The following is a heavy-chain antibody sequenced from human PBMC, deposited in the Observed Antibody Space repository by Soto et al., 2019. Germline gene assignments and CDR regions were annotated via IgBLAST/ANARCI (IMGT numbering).Heavy chain of an antibody. CDR2: ISYDGSNK. V-gene: IGHV3-30*18. J-gene: IGHJ6*02. CDR1: GFTFSSYG. D-gene: IGHD6-13*01. Sequence: GESLKISCAASGFTFSSYGMHWVRQAPGKGLEWVAVISYDGSNKYYADSVKGRFTISRDNSKNTLYLQMNSLRAEDTAVYYCAKQQQQLTYYYYGMDVWGQGTTVTVSS. CDR3: AKQQQQLTYYYYGMDV.